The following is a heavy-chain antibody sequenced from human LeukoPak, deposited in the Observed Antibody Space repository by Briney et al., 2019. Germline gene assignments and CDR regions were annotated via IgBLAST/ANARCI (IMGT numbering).Heavy chain of an antibody. V-gene: IGHV4-39*07. D-gene: IGHD5-12*01. J-gene: IGHJ4*02. CDR2: IYYSGST. Sequence: PSETLSLTCTVSGGSISSSSYYWGWIRQPPGKGLEWIGSIYYSGSTYYNPSLKSRVTISVDTSKNQFSLKLSSVTAADTAVYYCATYTVAGGFDYWGQGTLVTVSS. CDR1: GGSISSSSYY. CDR3: ATYTVAGGFDY.